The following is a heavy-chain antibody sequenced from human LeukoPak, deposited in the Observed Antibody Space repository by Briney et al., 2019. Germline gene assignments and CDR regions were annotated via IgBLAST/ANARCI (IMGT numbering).Heavy chain of an antibody. V-gene: IGHV3-48*03. D-gene: IGHD3-10*02. CDR3: AELGITMIGGV. CDR1: GFTFSSYE. Sequence: PGGSLRLSCAASGFTFSSYEMNWVRQAPGKGLEWVSYISSSGSTIYYADYVKGRFTISRDNAKNSLYLQMNSLRGEDTAVYYCAELGITMIGGVWGKGTTVSISS. CDR2: ISSSGSTI. J-gene: IGHJ6*04.